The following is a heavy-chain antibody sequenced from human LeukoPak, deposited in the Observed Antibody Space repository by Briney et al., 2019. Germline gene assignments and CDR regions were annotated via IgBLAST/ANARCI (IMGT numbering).Heavy chain of an antibody. CDR2: ISGSGGST. Sequence: PGGSLRLSCAASGFTFSSYAMSWVRQAPGKGLEWVSAISGSGGSTYYADSVKGRFTISRDNSKNTLYLQMNSLRAEDTAIYYRAKVMRGVIVVVVAATLPFDYWGQGTLVIVSS. J-gene: IGHJ4*02. CDR1: GFTFSSYA. CDR3: AKVMRGVIVVVVAATLPFDY. D-gene: IGHD2-15*01. V-gene: IGHV3-23*01.